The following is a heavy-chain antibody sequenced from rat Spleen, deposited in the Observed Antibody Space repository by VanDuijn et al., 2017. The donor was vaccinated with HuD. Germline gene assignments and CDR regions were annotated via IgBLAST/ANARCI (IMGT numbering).Heavy chain of an antibody. CDR1: GFTFSNYG. Sequence: EVQLVESGGGLVQPGRSLKLSCAASGFTFSNYGMAWVRQAPTKGLEWVASITTSGGSTYYRDSVEGRFTISRDNAESTLFLQMDSLRSEDTATYYCATDGFYDGTYYAVYVMDAWGQGASVTVSS. V-gene: IGHV5-19*01. J-gene: IGHJ4*01. CDR2: ITTSGGST. D-gene: IGHD1-12*02. CDR3: ATDGFYDGTYYAVYVMDA.